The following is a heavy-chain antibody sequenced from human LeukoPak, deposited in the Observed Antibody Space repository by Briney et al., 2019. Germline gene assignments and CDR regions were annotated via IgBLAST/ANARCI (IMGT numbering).Heavy chain of an antibody. V-gene: IGHV4-39*01. D-gene: IGHD6-13*01. CDR2: IYYSGST. J-gene: IGHJ4*02. CDR1: GGSISSGSYY. CDR3: ASALAAAGPVGY. Sequence: SETLSLTCTVSGGSISSGSYYWGWIRQPPGKGLEWIGSIYYSGSTYYNPSLKSRVTISVDTSKNQFSLKLSSVTAADTAVYYCASALAAAGPVGYWGQGTLVTVSS.